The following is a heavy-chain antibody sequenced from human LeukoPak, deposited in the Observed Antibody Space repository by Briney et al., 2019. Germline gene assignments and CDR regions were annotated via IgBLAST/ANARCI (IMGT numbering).Heavy chain of an antibody. CDR2: ISGSGGST. CDR3: AKAQYSSGWHQPYFDY. J-gene: IGHJ4*02. V-gene: IGHV3-23*01. D-gene: IGHD6-19*01. Sequence: PGGSLRLSCAASGFTFSSYAMSWVRQAPGKGLEWVSAISGSGGSTYYADSVKGRFTISRDNSKNTLYLQMNSLRAEDTAVYYCAKAQYSSGWHQPYFDYWGQGTLVTVSS. CDR1: GFTFSSYA.